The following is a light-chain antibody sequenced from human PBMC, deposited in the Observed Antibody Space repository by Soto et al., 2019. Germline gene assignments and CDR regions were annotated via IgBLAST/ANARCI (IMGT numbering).Light chain of an antibody. CDR2: QDN. CDR3: HSYDSSAHGV. Sequence: NFMLTQQHSVSESPGKTVTISCTRSGGSIANNYVQWYQQRPGSAPTPVIYQDNERPSGVPDRFSGSIDRSSNSASLTISGLRTEDEADYYCHSYDSSAHGVFGGGTKLTVL. CDR1: GGSIANNY. J-gene: IGLJ3*02. V-gene: IGLV6-57*04.